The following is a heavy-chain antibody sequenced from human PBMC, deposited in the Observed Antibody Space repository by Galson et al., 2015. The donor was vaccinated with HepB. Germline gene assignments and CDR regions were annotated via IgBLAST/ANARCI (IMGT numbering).Heavy chain of an antibody. V-gene: IGHV4-59*01. CDR1: GGSISSYY. CDR3: ARYYGSGSYYRYYYYGMDV. CDR2: IYYSGST. Sequence: SETLSLTCTVSGGSISSYYWSWIRQPPGKGLEWIGYIYYSGSTNYNPSLKSRVTISVDTSKNQFSLKLSSVTAADTAVYYCARYYGSGSYYRYYYYGMDVWGQGTTVTVSS. D-gene: IGHD3-10*01. J-gene: IGHJ6*02.